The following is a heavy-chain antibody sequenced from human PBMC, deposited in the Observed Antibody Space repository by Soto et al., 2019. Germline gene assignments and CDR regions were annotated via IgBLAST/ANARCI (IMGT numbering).Heavy chain of an antibody. V-gene: IGHV1-69*13. CDR1: GGTFSSYA. J-gene: IGHJ4*02. CDR2: IIPIFGTA. Sequence: SVKVSCKASGGTFSSYAISWVRQAPGQGLEWMGGIIPIFGTANYAQKFQGRVTITADESTSTAYMELSSLRSEDTAVYYCARGCQPLLYEPVDYWGKGPLGTVSS. D-gene: IGHD2-2*02. CDR3: ARGCQPLLYEPVDY.